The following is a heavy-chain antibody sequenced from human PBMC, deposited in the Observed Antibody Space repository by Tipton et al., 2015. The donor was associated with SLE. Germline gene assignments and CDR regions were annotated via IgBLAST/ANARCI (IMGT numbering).Heavy chain of an antibody. J-gene: IGHJ3*02. D-gene: IGHD3-16*02. CDR3: ARGDYDYIWGSYRYGFDI. CDR1: GYTFISYG. Sequence: GAEVKKPGASVKVSCKASGYTFISYGISWVRQAPGQGLEWMGWISAYNGNTKYAQKFQDRVTMTTDTPTSTAYMELRSLGSDDTAVYYCARGDYDYIWGSYRYGFDIWGQGTMVTVSS. V-gene: IGHV1-18*01. CDR2: ISAYNGNT.